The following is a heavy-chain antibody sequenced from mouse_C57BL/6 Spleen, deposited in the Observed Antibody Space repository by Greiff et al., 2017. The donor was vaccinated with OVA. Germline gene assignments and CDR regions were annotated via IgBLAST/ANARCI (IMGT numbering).Heavy chain of an antibody. J-gene: IGHJ4*01. CDR1: GYAFSSSW. Sequence: VHLVESGPELVKPGASVKISCKASGYAFSSSWMNWVKQRPGKGLEWIGRIYPGDGDTNYNGKFKGKATLTADKSSSTAYMQLSSLTSEDSAVYFCAKTTVVATPYAMDYWGQGTSVTVSS. D-gene: IGHD1-1*01. CDR2: IYPGDGDT. V-gene: IGHV1-82*01. CDR3: AKTTVVATPYAMDY.